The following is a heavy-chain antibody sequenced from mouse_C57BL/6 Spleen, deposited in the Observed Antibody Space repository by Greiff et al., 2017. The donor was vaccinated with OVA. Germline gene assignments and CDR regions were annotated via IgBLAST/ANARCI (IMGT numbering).Heavy chain of an antibody. CDR3: ATPYYGSSYDYYAMDY. D-gene: IGHD1-1*01. Sequence: VQLQQSGPGLVQPSQSLSITCTVSGFSLTSYGVHWVRQSPGKGLEWLGVIWRGGSTDYNAAFMSRLSITKDNSKSQVFFKMNSLQADDTAIYYCATPYYGSSYDYYAMDYWGQGTSVTVSS. V-gene: IGHV2-5*01. CDR2: IWRGGST. CDR1: GFSLTSYG. J-gene: IGHJ4*01.